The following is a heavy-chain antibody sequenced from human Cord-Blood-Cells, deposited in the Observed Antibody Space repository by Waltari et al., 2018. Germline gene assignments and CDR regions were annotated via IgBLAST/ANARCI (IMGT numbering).Heavy chain of an antibody. Sequence: EVQLVQSGAEVKKPGESRKISCKGSGYSFTSYWIGWVRQMPGKGLEWMGIIYPGVSNTRYSPTFQGQVTISADKSISTADLQWSILKASDTAMYYCAKLFRYNWNDLRGAFDIWGQGTMVTVSS. CDR3: AKLFRYNWNDLRGAFDI. D-gene: IGHD1-1*01. CDR2: IYPGVSNT. CDR1: GYSFTSYW. V-gene: IGHV5-51*01. J-gene: IGHJ3*02.